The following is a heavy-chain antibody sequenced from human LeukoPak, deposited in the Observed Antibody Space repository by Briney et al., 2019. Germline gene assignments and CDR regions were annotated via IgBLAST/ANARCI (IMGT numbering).Heavy chain of an antibody. CDR2: VSGSGGST. CDR3: AKVGQYCSSTSCYPLGMDV. D-gene: IGHD2-2*01. CDR1: GFTFSSYA. V-gene: IGHV3-23*01. J-gene: IGHJ6*02. Sequence: GGSLRLSCAASGFTFSSYAMSWVRQAPGKGLEWVSAVSGSGGSTHYADSVKGRFTISRDNSKNTLYLQMNSLRAEDTAVYYCAKVGQYCSSTSCYPLGMDVWGQGTTVTVSS.